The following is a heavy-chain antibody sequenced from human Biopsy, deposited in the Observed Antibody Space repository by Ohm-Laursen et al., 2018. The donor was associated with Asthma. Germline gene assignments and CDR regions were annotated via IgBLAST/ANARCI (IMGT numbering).Heavy chain of an antibody. J-gene: IGHJ4*02. D-gene: IGHD1-26*01. CDR1: GFTFSSYA. Sequence: SLRLSCTASGFTFSSYAMHWVRQAPGKGLEWVAVISYDGSNKYYADSVKGRFTISRDNSKNTLYLQMNSLRAEDTAVYYCARDAWELQKPYAYYFDYWGQGTPVTVSS. CDR2: ISYDGSNK. CDR3: ARDAWELQKPYAYYFDY. V-gene: IGHV3-30-3*01.